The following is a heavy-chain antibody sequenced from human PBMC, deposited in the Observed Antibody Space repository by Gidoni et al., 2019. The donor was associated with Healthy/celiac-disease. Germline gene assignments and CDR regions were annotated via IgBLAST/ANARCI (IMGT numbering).Heavy chain of an antibody. Sequence: QVQLVQSGAEVKKPGASVKVSCQASGSTFTSSGISWVRQAPGQGLEWKGWISAYNGNTNYAQKLQGRVTMTTDTSTSTAYMELRSLRSDDTAVYYCAREGYDFWSGYPRYYYYYMDVWGKGTTVTVSS. CDR3: AREGYDFWSGYPRYYYYYMDV. CDR1: GSTFTSSG. J-gene: IGHJ6*03. CDR2: ISAYNGNT. V-gene: IGHV1-18*01. D-gene: IGHD3-3*01.